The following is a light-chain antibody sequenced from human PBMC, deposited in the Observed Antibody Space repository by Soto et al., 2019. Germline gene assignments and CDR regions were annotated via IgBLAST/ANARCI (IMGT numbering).Light chain of an antibody. CDR2: GAF. Sequence: ELVLTQSPATLSLSPGERATLSCRASQFLSSYLAWYQQKPGQPPRLLIYGAFNRAAGIPARFSGSGSGTDFTLTISSLEPEDSAVYYCQQRNIWPPVTFGQGTRLEIK. V-gene: IGKV3-11*01. CDR1: QFLSSY. CDR3: QQRNIWPPVT. J-gene: IGKJ5*01.